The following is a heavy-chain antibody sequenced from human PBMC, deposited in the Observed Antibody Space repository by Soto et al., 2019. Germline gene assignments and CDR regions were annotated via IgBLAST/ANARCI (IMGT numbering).Heavy chain of an antibody. CDR3: ARRTVGYSSRWYAFEI. CDR2: IYPGDSDT. CDR1: YW. D-gene: IGHD6-13*01. J-gene: IGHJ3*02. Sequence: YWSWIRQPPGKGLEWMGIIYPGDSDTRYSPSFQGQVTISADKSISTAYVQWSSLKASDTAMYYCARRTVGYSSRWYAFEIWGQGTMVTVSS. V-gene: IGHV5-51*01.